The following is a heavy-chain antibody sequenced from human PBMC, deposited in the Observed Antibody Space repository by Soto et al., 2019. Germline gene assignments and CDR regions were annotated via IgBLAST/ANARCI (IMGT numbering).Heavy chain of an antibody. CDR1: GFTFSSYS. J-gene: IGHJ1*01. D-gene: IGHD2-2*01. CDR2: ISSSSSYI. V-gene: IGHV3-21*01. Sequence: PGGSLRLSCAASGFTFSSYSMNWVRQAPGKGLEWVSSISSSSSYIYYADSVKGRFTISRDNAKNSLYLQMNSLRAEDTAVYYCARVSIVPAEDGYFQHWGQGTLVTVSS. CDR3: ARVSIVPAEDGYFQH.